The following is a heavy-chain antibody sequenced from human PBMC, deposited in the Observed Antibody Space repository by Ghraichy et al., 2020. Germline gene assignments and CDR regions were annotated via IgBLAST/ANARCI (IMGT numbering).Heavy chain of an antibody. V-gene: IGHV4-59*08. J-gene: IGHJ3*02. CDR3: ARLGASGVPLGAFDI. CDR1: GGSITSYY. Sequence: SETLSLTCTVSGGSITSYYWTWIRQPPGKELEWIAYIYYSGSTNYSPSLKSRVIISVDTSKNQLSLNLSSVTAADTAVYYCARLGASGVPLGAFDIWGQGTVVTVSS. CDR2: IYYSGST. D-gene: IGHD3-10*01.